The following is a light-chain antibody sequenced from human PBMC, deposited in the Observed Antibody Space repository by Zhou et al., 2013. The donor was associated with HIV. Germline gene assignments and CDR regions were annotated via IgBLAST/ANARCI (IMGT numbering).Light chain of an antibody. CDR3: QQSYSTPYT. CDR1: QSISGY. J-gene: IGKJ2*01. Sequence: DIQMTQSPSSLSASVGDRVTITCRASQSISGYLSWYRQKPGKAPNLLIYTASSLQSGVPSRFSGSESGTDFTLTISSLQPEDFATYYCQQSYSTPYTFGQGTKLEIK. V-gene: IGKV1-39*01. CDR2: TAS.